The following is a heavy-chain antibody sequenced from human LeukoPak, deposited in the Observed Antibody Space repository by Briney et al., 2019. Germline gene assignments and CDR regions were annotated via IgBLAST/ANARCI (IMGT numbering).Heavy chain of an antibody. CDR3: ARERTSGWDAFDT. Sequence: GGSLRLSCAASGFTFSSFWMHWVRQAPGKGVVWVSRINSVGSSTIYADSVKGRFTISRDNAKNTLYLQMNSLRAEDTAVYYCARERTSGWDAFDTWGQGTLVTVSS. CDR1: GFTFSSFW. CDR2: INSVGSST. D-gene: IGHD6-19*01. J-gene: IGHJ5*02. V-gene: IGHV3-74*01.